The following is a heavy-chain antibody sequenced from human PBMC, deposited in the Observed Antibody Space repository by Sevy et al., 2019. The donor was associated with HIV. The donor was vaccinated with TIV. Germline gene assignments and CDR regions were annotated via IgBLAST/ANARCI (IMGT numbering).Heavy chain of an antibody. Sequence: GGSLRLSCAASGFTFSNAWMSWVRQAPGKGLEWVGRIKSKTDGGKTDYAAPVKGRFTISRDDSKNTLYLQMNSLKTEDTAVYYCTTDGTYYYGSGSYPDFDYWGQGTLVTVSS. CDR3: TTDGTYYYGSGSYPDFDY. CDR2: IKSKTDGGKT. D-gene: IGHD3-10*01. J-gene: IGHJ4*02. V-gene: IGHV3-15*01. CDR1: GFTFSNAW.